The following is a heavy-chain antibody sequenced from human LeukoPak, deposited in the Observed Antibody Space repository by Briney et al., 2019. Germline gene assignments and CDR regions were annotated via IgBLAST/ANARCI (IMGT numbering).Heavy chain of an antibody. CDR1: GFTFSDYY. D-gene: IGHD6-19*01. CDR3: AKERSSGWYVAGTDAFDI. CDR2: ISGSGGST. J-gene: IGHJ3*02. V-gene: IGHV3-23*01. Sequence: GGSLRLSCAASGFTFSDYYMSWIRQAPGKGLEWVSAISGSGGSTYYADSVKGRFTISRDNSKNTLYLQMNSLRAEDTAVYYCAKERSSGWYVAGTDAFDIWGQGTMVTVSS.